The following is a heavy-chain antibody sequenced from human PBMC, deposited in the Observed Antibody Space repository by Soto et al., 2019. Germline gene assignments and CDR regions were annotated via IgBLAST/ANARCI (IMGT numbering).Heavy chain of an antibody. J-gene: IGHJ4*02. CDR2: IYYSGST. CDR3: ARLGDGDYHFDY. CDR1: GGSISSGDYY. D-gene: IGHD4-17*01. V-gene: IGHV4-30-4*01. Sequence: QVQLQESGPGLVKPSQTLSLTCTVSGGSISSGDYYWSWIRQPPGKGLGWIGYIYYSGSTYYNPSLKGPVTTSVDTSKNQFSLKLSSVTAADTAVYYWARLGDGDYHFDYWGQGTLVTVSS.